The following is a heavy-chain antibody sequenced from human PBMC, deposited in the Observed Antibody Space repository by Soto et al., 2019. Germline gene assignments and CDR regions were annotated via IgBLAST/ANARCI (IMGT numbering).Heavy chain of an antibody. D-gene: IGHD2-15*01. CDR3: AKDPYCSGGSCYFRDAAWFDYYYGMDV. CDR2: ISYDGSNK. V-gene: IGHV3-30*18. Sequence: QAGGSLRLSCAASGFTFSSYGMHWVRQAPGKGLEWVAVISYDGSNKYYADSVKGRFTISRDNSKNTLYLQMNSLRAEDTAVYYCAKDPYCSGGSCYFRDAAWFDYYYGMDVWGQGTTVTVSS. J-gene: IGHJ6*02. CDR1: GFTFSSYG.